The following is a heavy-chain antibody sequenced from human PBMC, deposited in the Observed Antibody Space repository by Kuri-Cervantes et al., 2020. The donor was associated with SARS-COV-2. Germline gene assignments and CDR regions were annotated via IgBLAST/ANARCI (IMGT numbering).Heavy chain of an antibody. CDR2: IYHSGST. Sequence: ESLKISCAVYGVSFSGYYWSWIRQPPGKGLEWIGEIYHSGSTYYNPSLKSRVTISVDTSKNQFSLKLSSVTAADTAVYYCARRYGGHFHAVAAPGPYYFDYWGQGTLVTVSS. D-gene: IGHD6-19*01. V-gene: IGHV4-34*01. J-gene: IGHJ4*02. CDR1: GVSFSGYY. CDR3: ARRYGGHFHAVAAPGPYYFDY.